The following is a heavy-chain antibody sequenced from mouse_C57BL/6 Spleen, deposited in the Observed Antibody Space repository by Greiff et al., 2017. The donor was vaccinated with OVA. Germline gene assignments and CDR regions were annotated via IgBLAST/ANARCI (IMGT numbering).Heavy chain of an antibody. CDR1: GFTFSDYY. V-gene: IGHV5-16*01. J-gene: IGHJ4*01. CDR3: ARAYYSNLYYAMDY. CDR2: INYDGSST. Sequence: EVNVVESEGGLVQPGSSMKLSCTASGFTFSDYYMAWVRQVPEKGLEWVANINYDGSSTYYLDSLKSRFIISRDNAKNILYLQMSSLKSEDTATYYCARAYYSNLYYAMDYWGQGTSVTVSS. D-gene: IGHD2-5*01.